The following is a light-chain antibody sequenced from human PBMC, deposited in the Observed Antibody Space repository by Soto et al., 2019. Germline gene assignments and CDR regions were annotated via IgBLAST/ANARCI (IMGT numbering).Light chain of an antibody. V-gene: IGKV1-39*01. CDR1: QNVRSY. CDR2: EST. CDR3: QQSFFPPPT. Sequence: DIHMTQSPSSLSASVGDTIIITCRASQNVRSYLNWYQQKSGRAPNLLIYESTNLESGVPSRFSGDGFGTVFTLTISSLHPEDFATYYCQQSFFPPPTFGRGTKVEI. J-gene: IGKJ1*01.